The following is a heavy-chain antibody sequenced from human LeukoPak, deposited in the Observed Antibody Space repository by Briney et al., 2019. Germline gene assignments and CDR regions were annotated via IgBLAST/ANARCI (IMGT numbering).Heavy chain of an antibody. CDR1: GGSISSYY. D-gene: IGHD2-15*01. V-gene: IGHV4-4*07. CDR3: ARDLGGGSPG. Sequence: SETLSLTCTVSGGSISSYYWSWIRQPAGKGLEWLGLIYTSGRINYNSSLKSRLTISVDTSKNQFSLELGSVTAADTAVYYCARDLGGGSPGWGQGTLVTVSS. J-gene: IGHJ4*02. CDR2: IYTSGRI.